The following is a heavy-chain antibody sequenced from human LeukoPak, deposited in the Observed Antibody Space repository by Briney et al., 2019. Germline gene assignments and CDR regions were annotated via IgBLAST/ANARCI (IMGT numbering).Heavy chain of an antibody. Sequence: ASVKVSCKASGYTFTGYYMHWVRQAPGQGREWMGWINANSGGTDYAQKFQDRVTMTRDTSISTAYMELSRLRSDDTAVYYCARDGHGGNSFDYWGQGTLVTVSS. CDR3: ARDGHGGNSFDY. J-gene: IGHJ4*02. CDR1: GYTFTGYY. D-gene: IGHD4-23*01. V-gene: IGHV1-2*02. CDR2: INANSGGT.